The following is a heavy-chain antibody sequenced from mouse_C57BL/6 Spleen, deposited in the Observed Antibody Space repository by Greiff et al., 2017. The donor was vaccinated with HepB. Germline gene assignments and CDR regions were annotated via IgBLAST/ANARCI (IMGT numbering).Heavy chain of an antibody. CDR3: ARNTHYGNYSAWFAY. D-gene: IGHD2-1*01. Sequence: QVQLKESGPGLVQPSQSLSITCTVSGFSLTSYGVHWVRQSPGKGLEWLGVIWSGGSTDYNAAFISRLSISKDNSKSQVFFKMNSLQADDTAIYYCARNTHYGNYSAWFAYWGQGTLVTVSA. V-gene: IGHV2-2*01. CDR2: IWSGGST. J-gene: IGHJ3*01. CDR1: GFSLTSYG.